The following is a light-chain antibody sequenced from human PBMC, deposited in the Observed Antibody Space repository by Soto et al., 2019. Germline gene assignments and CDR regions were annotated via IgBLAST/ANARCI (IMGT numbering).Light chain of an antibody. Sequence: DIQMIQAPSSVSVSVGDRVTITCRASQRISTWLAWYQPKPGKGPKLLIYGASPLQRGVPSRFSCSGSGTDFTLTISSLQPEEFAPYYRQQADSFPFTFGPGTKVDI. J-gene: IGKJ3*01. V-gene: IGKV1-12*02. CDR1: QRISTW. CDR2: GAS. CDR3: QQADSFPFT.